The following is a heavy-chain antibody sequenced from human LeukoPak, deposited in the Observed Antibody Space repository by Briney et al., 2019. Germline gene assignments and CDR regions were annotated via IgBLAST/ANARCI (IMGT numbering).Heavy chain of an antibody. CDR3: ARVLGTVIRFDAFDI. CDR2: INPSGGST. J-gene: IGHJ3*02. CDR1: GYTFTSYY. D-gene: IGHD3-3*01. V-gene: IGHV1-46*01. Sequence: GASVKVSCKASGYTFTSYYMHWVRQAPGQGLEWMGIINPSGGSTSYAQKLQGRVTMTRDTSTSTVYMELSSLRSEDTAVYYCARVLGTVIRFDAFDIWGQGTMVTVSS.